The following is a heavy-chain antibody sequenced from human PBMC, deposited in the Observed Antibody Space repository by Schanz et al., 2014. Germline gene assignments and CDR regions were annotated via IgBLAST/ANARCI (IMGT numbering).Heavy chain of an antibody. V-gene: IGHV3-33*08. Sequence: VQLVESGGGLVQPGGSLRLSCAASGFTFSTYCMSWVRQAPGKGLEWVAVIWYDGNNKYYADSVKGRFTISRDNAKNSLYLQMNSLRAEDTAVYYCARQPFYHYGMDVWGHGTTVTVSS. CDR2: IWYDGNNK. CDR1: GFTFSTYC. CDR3: ARQPFYHYGMDV. J-gene: IGHJ6*02.